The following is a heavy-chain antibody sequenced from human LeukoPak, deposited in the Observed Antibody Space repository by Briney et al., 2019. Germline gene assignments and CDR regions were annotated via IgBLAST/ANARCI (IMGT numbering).Heavy chain of an antibody. CDR3: ARVSQSEMATIPMGY. D-gene: IGHD5-24*01. J-gene: IGHJ4*02. V-gene: IGHV1-8*01. CDR2: MNPNSGNT. CDR1: GYTFTSYD. Sequence: ASVKVSCKASGYTFTSYDINWVRQATGQGLEWMGWMNPNSGNTGYAQKFQGRVTMTRNTSISTAYMELSSLRSEDTAVYYCARVSQSEMATIPMGYWGQGTLVTVSS.